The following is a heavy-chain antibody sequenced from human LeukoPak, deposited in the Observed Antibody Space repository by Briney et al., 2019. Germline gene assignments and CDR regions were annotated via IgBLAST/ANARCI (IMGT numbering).Heavy chain of an antibody. D-gene: IGHD3-10*01. CDR1: GFNFSDYY. CDR3: VRDLNYYGLDY. CDR2: ISISGNTI. J-gene: IGHJ4*02. V-gene: IGHV3-11*01. Sequence: GGSLRLSCVASGFNFSDYYMSWIRQAPGKGLEWISYISISGNTIYYADSVKGRFTISRDSAKNSLYLQMNSLRAEDTAVYYCVRDLNYYGLDYWGQGSLVTVSS.